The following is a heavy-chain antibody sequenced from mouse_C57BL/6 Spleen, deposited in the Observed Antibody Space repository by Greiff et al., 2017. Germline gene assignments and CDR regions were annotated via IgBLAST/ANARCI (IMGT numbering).Heavy chain of an antibody. CDR3: ASPYFGSSYRDAMDY. Sequence: VQLQQSGAELVRPGASVKLSCKASGYTFTDYYINWVKQRPGQGLEWIARIYPGSGNTYYNEKFKGKATLTAEKSSSTAYMQLSSLTSEDSAVYFCASPYFGSSYRDAMDYWGQGTSVTVSS. J-gene: IGHJ4*01. CDR2: IYPGSGNT. V-gene: IGHV1-76*01. CDR1: GYTFTDYY. D-gene: IGHD1-1*01.